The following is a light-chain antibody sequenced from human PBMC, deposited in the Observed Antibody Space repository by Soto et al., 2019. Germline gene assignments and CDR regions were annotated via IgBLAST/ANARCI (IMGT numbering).Light chain of an antibody. CDR1: QGVRND. Sequence: AIQMTQSPSSLAASIGDRVTITCRASQGVRNDLGWYQQKPGKAPRLLIFGASTLQTGVPSRFSGSGSGTDFTLTISDLQSEDFATYYCLQGWTFGQGTKVDIK. J-gene: IGKJ1*01. CDR2: GAS. V-gene: IGKV1-6*01. CDR3: LQGWT.